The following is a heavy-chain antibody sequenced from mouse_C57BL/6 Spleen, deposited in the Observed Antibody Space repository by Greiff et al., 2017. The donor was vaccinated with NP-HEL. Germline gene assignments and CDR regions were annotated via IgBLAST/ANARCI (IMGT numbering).Heavy chain of an antibody. Sequence: EVKLQQSGPELVKPGASVKISCKASGYTFTDYYMNWVKQSHGKSLEWIGDINPNNGGTSYNQKFKGKATLTVDKSSSTAYMELRSLTSEDSAVYYCARSGDYDYLDYWGQGTTLTVSS. V-gene: IGHV1-26*01. CDR2: INPNNGGT. CDR3: ARSGDYDYLDY. D-gene: IGHD2-4*01. J-gene: IGHJ2*01. CDR1: GYTFTDYY.